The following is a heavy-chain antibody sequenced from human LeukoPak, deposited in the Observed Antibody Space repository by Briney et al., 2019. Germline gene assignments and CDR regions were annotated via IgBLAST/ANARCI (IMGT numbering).Heavy chain of an antibody. Sequence: GGSLRLSCAASGFTFTSYWMHWVRQAPGKGLEWVSGISWNSGSIGYADSVKGRFTISRDNAKNSLYLQMNSLRAEDTALYYCAKGNLSDIEGLFDYWGQGTLVTVSS. D-gene: IGHD2-15*01. CDR1: GFTFTSYW. J-gene: IGHJ4*02. V-gene: IGHV3-9*01. CDR2: ISWNSGSI. CDR3: AKGNLSDIEGLFDY.